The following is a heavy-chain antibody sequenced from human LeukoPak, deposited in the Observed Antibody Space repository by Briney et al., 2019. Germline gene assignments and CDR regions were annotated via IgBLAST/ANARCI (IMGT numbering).Heavy chain of an antibody. D-gene: IGHD3-10*01. CDR1: GYTFTSYA. Sequence: ASVKVSCKASGYTFTSYAMHWVRQAPGQRLEWMGWINAGNGNTKYSQEFQGRVTITRDTSASTAYMELSSLRSEDIAVYYCARDSYGSGSSRGNWFDPWGQGSLVTVSS. J-gene: IGHJ5*02. V-gene: IGHV1-3*03. CDR3: ARDSYGSGSSRGNWFDP. CDR2: INAGNGNT.